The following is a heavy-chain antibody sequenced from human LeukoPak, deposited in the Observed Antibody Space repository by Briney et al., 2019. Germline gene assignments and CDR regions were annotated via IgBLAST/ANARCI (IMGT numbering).Heavy chain of an antibody. CDR1: GFTFSTYA. Sequence: GGSLRLSCAASGFTFSTYAMNWVRQPPGKGLEWVSTISGGGDTYYADSVKGRFTISRDNPKNTLYLQMSSLRAEDTAVYYCATYGDYGRNYHYYNMDVWGQGTTVTVSS. CDR2: ISGGGDT. CDR3: ATYGDYGRNYHYYNMDV. V-gene: IGHV3-23*01. J-gene: IGHJ6*02. D-gene: IGHD4-17*01.